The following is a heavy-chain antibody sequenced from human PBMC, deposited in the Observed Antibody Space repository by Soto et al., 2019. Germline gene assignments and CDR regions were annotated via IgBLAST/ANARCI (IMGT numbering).Heavy chain of an antibody. CDR2: IWYDGSNK. CDR3: ARDNRFGNAFDI. J-gene: IGHJ3*02. Sequence: GGSLRLSCAASGFTFSSYWMSWVRQAPGKGLEWVAVIWYDGSNKYYADSVKGRFTISRDNSKNTLYLQMNSLRAEDTAVYYCARDNRFGNAFDIWGQGTMVTVSS. V-gene: IGHV3-33*08. D-gene: IGHD3-10*01. CDR1: GFTFSSYW.